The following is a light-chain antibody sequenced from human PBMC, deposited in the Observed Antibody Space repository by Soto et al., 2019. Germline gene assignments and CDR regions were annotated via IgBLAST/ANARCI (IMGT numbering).Light chain of an antibody. CDR2: RAS. Sequence: DVQMTQSPSTLSASVGDRVTITCRASQGVNIWLAWYQQKPGRAPKLLIHRASILESGVPSRFSGSGSGTEFTLTISNLQPDDFATYYCQHYNSYPEAFGQGTKVDI. V-gene: IGKV1-5*03. CDR1: QGVNIW. J-gene: IGKJ1*01. CDR3: QHYNSYPEA.